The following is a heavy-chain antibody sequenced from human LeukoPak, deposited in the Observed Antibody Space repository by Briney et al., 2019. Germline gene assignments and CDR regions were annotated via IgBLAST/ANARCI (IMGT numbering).Heavy chain of an antibody. CDR2: ISSSSSYI. CDR3: ARSSGETYYMDV. D-gene: IGHD2-21*01. J-gene: IGHJ6*03. CDR1: GFTFSSYS. Sequence: GGSLRLSCAASGFTFSSYSMNWVRQAPGKGLEWVSSISSSSSYIYYADSVKGRFTISRDNAKNSLYLQMNSLGAEDTAVYYRARSSGETYYMDVWGKGTTVTISS. V-gene: IGHV3-21*01.